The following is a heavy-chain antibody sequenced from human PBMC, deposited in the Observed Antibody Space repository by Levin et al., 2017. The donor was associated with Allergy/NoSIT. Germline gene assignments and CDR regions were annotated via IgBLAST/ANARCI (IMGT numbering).Heavy chain of an antibody. J-gene: IGHJ4*02. V-gene: IGHV4-30-2*01. Sequence: SETLSLTCTVSGDSIRSGGDSWSWLRQPPGKGLEWIGYIYHSGSTYYNPSLKSRVTISVDRSKNQFSLNLSSVTAADTAVYYCARAYDYYFDYWGQGILVTVSS. CDR1: GDSIRSGGDS. D-gene: IGHD1-1*01. CDR2: IYHSGST. CDR3: ARAYDYYFDY.